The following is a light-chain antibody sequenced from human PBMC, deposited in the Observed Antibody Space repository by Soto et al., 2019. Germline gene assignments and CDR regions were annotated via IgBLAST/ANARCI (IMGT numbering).Light chain of an antibody. CDR2: EVR. Sequence: QSVLTQPASVSGSPGQSITISCAGTMRDVGAYNLVSWYQQHPGRAPQLILYEVRNRPSGISFRFSGSKSGNTASLTISGLQAEDEADYYCSSYAGSQTWVFGGGTKLTVL. CDR1: MRDVGAYNL. V-gene: IGLV2-14*01. J-gene: IGLJ3*02. CDR3: SSYAGSQTWV.